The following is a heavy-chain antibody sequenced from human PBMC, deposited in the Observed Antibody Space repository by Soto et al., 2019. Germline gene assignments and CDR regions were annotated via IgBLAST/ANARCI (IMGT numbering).Heavy chain of an antibody. D-gene: IGHD6-6*01. V-gene: IGHV4-39*01. J-gene: IGHJ6*02. CDR1: GGPISNSSYY. Sequence: PSETLSLTSTVSGGPISNSSYYWGLIPQPPGKGLEWIGSIYYSGSTYYNPSLKSRVTISVDTSKNQFSLKLSSVTAADTAVYYCARGYSSSSGGMDVWGQGTTVT. CDR3: ARGYSSSSGGMDV. CDR2: IYYSGST.